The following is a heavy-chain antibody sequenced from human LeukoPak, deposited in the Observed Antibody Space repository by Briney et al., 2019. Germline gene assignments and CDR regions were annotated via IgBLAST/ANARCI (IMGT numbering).Heavy chain of an antibody. Sequence: ASVKVSCKTSGYTFTNYGISWVRQAPGQGPEWMGWISAYNGNTNYAQKLQGRVTMTTDTSTSTAYMELRSLRSDDTAVYYCARDGLLTIVVVPAALGSFDYWGQGTLVTVSS. CDR3: ARDGLLTIVVVPAALGSFDY. V-gene: IGHV1-18*01. CDR2: ISAYNGNT. D-gene: IGHD2-2*01. J-gene: IGHJ4*02. CDR1: GYTFTNYG.